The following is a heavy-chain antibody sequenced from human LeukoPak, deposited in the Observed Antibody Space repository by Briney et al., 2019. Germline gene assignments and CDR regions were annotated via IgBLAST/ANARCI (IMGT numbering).Heavy chain of an antibody. CDR2: INWNGGST. D-gene: IGHD5-12*01. CDR3: ARDRSGYDEAFDI. CDR1: GFTFDDYG. V-gene: IGHV3-20*04. J-gene: IGHJ3*02. Sequence: GGSLRLSCAASGFTFDDYGMSWVRQAPGKGLEWVSGINWNGGSTGYADSVKGRFTISRDNAKNSLYLQMNGLRAEDTALYYCARDRSGYDEAFDIWGQGTMVSVSS.